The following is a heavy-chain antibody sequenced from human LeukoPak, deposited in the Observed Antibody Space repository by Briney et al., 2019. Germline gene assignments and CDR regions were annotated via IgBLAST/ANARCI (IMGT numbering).Heavy chain of an antibody. CDR2: ISAYNGNT. V-gene: IGHV1-18*01. CDR1: GYTFTSYG. D-gene: IGHD6-6*01. CDR3: ARGLRSYSSSSYYYYYMDV. Sequence: ASVKVSCKASGYTFTSYGISWVRQAPGQGLEWMGWISAYNGNTNYAQKFQGRVTMTRDTSISTAYMELSRLRSDDTAVYYCARGLRSYSSSSYYYYYMDVWGKGTTVTVSS. J-gene: IGHJ6*03.